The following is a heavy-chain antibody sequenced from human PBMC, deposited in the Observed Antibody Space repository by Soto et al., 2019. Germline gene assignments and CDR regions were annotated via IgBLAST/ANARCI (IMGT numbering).Heavy chain of an antibody. D-gene: IGHD1-26*01. CDR1: GFTFSSYG. V-gene: IGHV3-30*03. CDR2: ISYDGSNK. CDR3: ARSPYRVSYLAYFDY. J-gene: IGHJ4*02. Sequence: QVQLVESGGGVVQPGRSLRLSCAASGFTFSSYGMHWVRQAPGKGLEWVAVISYDGSNKYYADSVKGRFTISRDNSKNTLYLQMNSLRAEDTAVYYCARSPYRVSYLAYFDYWGQGPLVTVSS.